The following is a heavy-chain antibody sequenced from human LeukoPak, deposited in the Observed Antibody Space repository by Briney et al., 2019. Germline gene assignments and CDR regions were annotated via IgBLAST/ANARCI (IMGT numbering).Heavy chain of an antibody. V-gene: IGHV4-59*01. CDR2: IYYSGST. D-gene: IGHD3-22*01. CDR1: GGSISSYY. Sequence: SETLSLTCTVSGGSISSYYWSWIRQPPGKGLEWIGYIYYSGSTNYNPSLKSRVTISVDTSKNQFSLKLSSVTAADTAVYYCARVIDSSGPDAFDIWGQGTMVTVSS. CDR3: ARVIDSSGPDAFDI. J-gene: IGHJ3*02.